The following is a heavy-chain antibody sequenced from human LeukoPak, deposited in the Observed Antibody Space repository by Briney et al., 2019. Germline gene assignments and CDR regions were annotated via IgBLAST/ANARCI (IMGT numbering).Heavy chain of an antibody. J-gene: IGHJ4*02. Sequence: KPGGSLRLSCAASGFTFNNAWMTWVRQAPGKGLEWVGRIKSKTDGGTTDYAAPVKGRFTISRDDSKYTLYLQMNSLKTEDTAVYYCTTLYPAMGVPSYWGQGTLVTVSS. CDR3: TTLYPAMGVPSY. CDR2: IKSKTDGGTT. V-gene: IGHV3-15*01. D-gene: IGHD1-26*01. CDR1: GFTFNNAW.